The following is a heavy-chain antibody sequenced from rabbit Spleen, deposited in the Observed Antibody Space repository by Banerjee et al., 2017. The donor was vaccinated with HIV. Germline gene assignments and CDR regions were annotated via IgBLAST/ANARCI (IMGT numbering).Heavy chain of an antibody. J-gene: IGHJ4*01. CDR2: IYAGSGST. CDR1: GFSFSSNA. D-gene: IGHD6-1*01. Sequence: QSLEESGGDLVKPGASLTLTCTASGFSFSSNAMCWVRQAPGKGLEWIACIYAGSGSTYYASWAKGRFTISKTSSTTVTLQMTSLTAADTATYFCAREYIGVIYGYADLWGQGTLVTVS. V-gene: IGHV1S40*01. CDR3: AREYIGVIYGYADL.